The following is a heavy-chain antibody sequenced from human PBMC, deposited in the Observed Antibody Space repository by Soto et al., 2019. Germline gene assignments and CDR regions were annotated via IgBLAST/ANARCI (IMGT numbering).Heavy chain of an antibody. CDR1: GGTLSSYA. CDR2: IIPIFGTA. Sequence: SVKVSCKASGGTLSSYAISWVRQAPGQGLEWMGGIIPIFGTANYAQKFQGRVTITADESTSTAYMELSSLRSEDTAVYYCARVGYSSSWYTYWGQGTLVTVSS. J-gene: IGHJ4*02. D-gene: IGHD6-13*01. V-gene: IGHV1-69*13. CDR3: ARVGYSSSWYTY.